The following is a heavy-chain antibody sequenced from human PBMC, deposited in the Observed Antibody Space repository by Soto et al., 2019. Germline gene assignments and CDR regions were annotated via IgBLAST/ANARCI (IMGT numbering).Heavy chain of an antibody. J-gene: IGHJ5*02. D-gene: IGHD6-19*01. V-gene: IGHV4-34*01. Sequence: SETLSLTCAVYGGSFSGYYWSWIRQPPGKGLEWIGEINHSGSTKYNPSLKSRVTISVDTSKNQFSLKLSSVTAEDTAMYYCARYSGWYSYNWFDPWGQGTLVTVSS. CDR3: ARYSGWYSYNWFDP. CDR1: GGSFSGYY. CDR2: INHSGST.